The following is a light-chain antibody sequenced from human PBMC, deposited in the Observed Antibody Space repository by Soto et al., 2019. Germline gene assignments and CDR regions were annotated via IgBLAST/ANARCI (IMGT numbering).Light chain of an antibody. CDR2: LGS. CDR1: QSLLHSNGYNY. J-gene: IGKJ1*01. CDR3: MQALQTPWT. Sequence: DIVMTQSPLSLPVTHGEPAYISCRSSQSLLHSNGYNYLDWYLQKPVQSPQLLIYLGSDRASGVPDRFSGSGSGTDFTLKISRVEAEDVWVYYCMQALQTPWTFGQGTKVEIK. V-gene: IGKV2-28*01.